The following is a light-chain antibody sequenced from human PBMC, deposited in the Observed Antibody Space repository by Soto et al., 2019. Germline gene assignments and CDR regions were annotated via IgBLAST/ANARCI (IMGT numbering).Light chain of an antibody. CDR1: SSDVGGYNY. CDR3: SSYAGSSNV. J-gene: IGLJ1*01. CDR2: EVN. Sequence: LTQPPSASGSPGQSVSISCTGTSSDVGGYNYVSWYQQHPGKAPKLMIYEVNKRPSGVPDRFSGSKSGNTASLAVSGLQAEDEADYYCSSYAGSSNVFGTGTKVTVL. V-gene: IGLV2-8*01.